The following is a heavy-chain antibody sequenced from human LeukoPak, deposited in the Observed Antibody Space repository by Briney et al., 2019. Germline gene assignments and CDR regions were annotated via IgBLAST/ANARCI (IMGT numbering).Heavy chain of an antibody. V-gene: IGHV4-59*10. J-gene: IGHJ5*02. D-gene: IGHD2/OR15-2a*01. CDR2: IYTSGST. CDR1: GGSFIGYY. CDR3: ARGNRYNWFDP. Sequence: SETLSLTCAVYGGSFIGYYWNWIRQPAGKGLEWIGRIYTSGSTNYNPSLKSRVTISVDTSKNQFSLKLSSVTAADTAVYYCARGNRYNWFDPWGQGTLVTVSS.